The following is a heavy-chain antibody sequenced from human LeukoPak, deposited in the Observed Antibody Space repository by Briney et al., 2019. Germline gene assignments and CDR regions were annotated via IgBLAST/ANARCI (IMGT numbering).Heavy chain of an antibody. V-gene: IGHV3-30-3*01. J-gene: IGHJ3*02. CDR2: ISYDGSNK. D-gene: IGHD6-13*01. CDR1: GFSFSSYA. CDR3: ARDRSSSWTGPGAFDI. Sequence: GRSLRLSCAASGFSFSSYAMHWVRQAPGKGLEWVAVISYDGSNKYYADSVKGRFTISRDNSKNTLYLQMNSLRAEDTAVYYCARDRSSSWTGPGAFDIWGQGTMVTVSS.